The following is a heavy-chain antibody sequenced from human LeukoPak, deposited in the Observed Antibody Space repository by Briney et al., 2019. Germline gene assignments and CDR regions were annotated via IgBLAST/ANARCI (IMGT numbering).Heavy chain of an antibody. CDR2: INPNNGDT. D-gene: IGHD2-21*01. Sequence: ASVKVSCKASGYTFTGYYIHWVRQAPGQGLEWMGWINPNNGDTNYAQIFQGRVTMTRDTSISTAYMELITLISDDTAVYYCARDKIGDGDHLDTWGQGTLVTVSS. J-gene: IGHJ5*02. CDR1: GYTFTGYY. V-gene: IGHV1-2*02. CDR3: ARDKIGDGDHLDT.